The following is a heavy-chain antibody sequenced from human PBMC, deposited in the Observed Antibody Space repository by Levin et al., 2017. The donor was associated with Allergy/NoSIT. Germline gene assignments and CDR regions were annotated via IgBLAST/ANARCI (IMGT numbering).Heavy chain of an antibody. Sequence: PSETLSLTCDVYGGSFSAGSFSGFFWSWIRQPPGKGLEWLGEINHSGITNYIPSLESRVTMSVDTSRNQFSLKLSSVTAADTAVYYCARGRDYVWWFDPWGQGTLVTVSS. D-gene: IGHD3-16*01. CDR3: ARGRDYVWWFDP. J-gene: IGHJ5*02. CDR1: GGSFSAGSFSGFF. V-gene: IGHV4-34*01. CDR2: INHSGIT.